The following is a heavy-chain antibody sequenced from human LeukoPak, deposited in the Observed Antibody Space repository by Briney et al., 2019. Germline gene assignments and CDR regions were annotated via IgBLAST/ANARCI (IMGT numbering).Heavy chain of an antibody. Sequence: ASVKVSCKASGYSFTDYYIHWVRQAPGQGLEWMGWIDPNSGGTNYAQKFQGRLTMTRDTSISRAYMELSGLRSDDTAVYYCANPIPKEGYEGGPFVYWGQGTLVTVSS. CDR3: ANPIPKEGYEGGPFVY. CDR2: IDPNSGGT. J-gene: IGHJ4*02. D-gene: IGHD5-24*01. V-gene: IGHV1-2*02. CDR1: GYSFTDYY.